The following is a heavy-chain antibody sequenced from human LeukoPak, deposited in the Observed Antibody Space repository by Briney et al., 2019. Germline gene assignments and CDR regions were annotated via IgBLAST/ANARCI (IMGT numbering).Heavy chain of an antibody. D-gene: IGHD3-22*01. CDR1: GFSLNTRGVG. CDR2: IYWDDDR. Sequence: SGPTLVNPTQTLTLTCTFSGFSLNTRGVGVGWIRQPPGRALEWLALIYWDDDRRYSPSLKSRLTITKDTSRNQVVLTMTNMDPVDTATYFCAHRKNYYDSSVFDNWGQGTLVTVSS. V-gene: IGHV2-5*02. J-gene: IGHJ4*02. CDR3: AHRKNYYDSSVFDN.